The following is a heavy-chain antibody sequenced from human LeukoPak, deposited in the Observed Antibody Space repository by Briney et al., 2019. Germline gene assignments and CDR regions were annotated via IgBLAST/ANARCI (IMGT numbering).Heavy chain of an antibody. CDR1: GGIFSSYA. Sequence: SVKVSCKASGGIFSSYAISWVRQAPGQGLEWMGGIIPIFGTANYAQKFQGRVTITTDESTSTAYMELSSLRSEDTAVYYCARVSSNNYYDSSGYDAFDIWGQGTMVTVSS. CDR3: ARVSSNNYYDSSGYDAFDI. V-gene: IGHV1-69*05. D-gene: IGHD3-22*01. CDR2: IIPIFGTA. J-gene: IGHJ3*02.